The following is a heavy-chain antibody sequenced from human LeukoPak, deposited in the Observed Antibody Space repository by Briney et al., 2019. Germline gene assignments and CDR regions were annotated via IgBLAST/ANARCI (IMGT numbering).Heavy chain of an antibody. CDR3: ARHYYDSSGLAYYFDY. Sequence: PSETLSLTCTVSGGSISSTSSDWGWIRQPPGKGLEWIGSVRYSGKTYYNPSLKSRVTMSLDTSKNQFSLRLTSVTAADTAVYSCARHYYDSSGLAYYFDYWGQGTLVTVSS. CDR2: VRYSGKT. V-gene: IGHV4-39*01. CDR1: GGSISSTSSD. D-gene: IGHD3-22*01. J-gene: IGHJ4*02.